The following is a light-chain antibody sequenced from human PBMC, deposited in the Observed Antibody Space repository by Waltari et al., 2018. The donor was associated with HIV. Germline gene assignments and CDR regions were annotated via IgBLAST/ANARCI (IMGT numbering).Light chain of an antibody. Sequence: EIVMTQSPATLSVSPGERATLSCRASRSIAGNLAWYQQKPGQAPRLLIYGASTRATGVPARFSGSGSETDFSLTISSLQSEDFAVYYCQQYGSSAPYTFGQGSKLEIK. J-gene: IGKJ2*01. V-gene: IGKV3-15*01. CDR1: RSIAGN. CDR3: QQYGSSAPYT. CDR2: GAS.